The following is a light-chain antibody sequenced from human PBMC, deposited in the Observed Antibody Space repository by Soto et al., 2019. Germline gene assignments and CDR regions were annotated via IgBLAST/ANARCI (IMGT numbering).Light chain of an antibody. CDR1: QSVISGD. CDR3: QQYCNFPRT. Sequence: EVVLTRAPGTLSLSPGERATLSCRASQSVISGDLAWYQQKPCQAPRLLLYRTSSMVTGVPDRCSSSGSGTDFSLTISGLEHEDFAVYYCQQYCNFPRTFGQRTKVAI. J-gene: IGKJ1*01. V-gene: IGKV3-20*01. CDR2: RTS.